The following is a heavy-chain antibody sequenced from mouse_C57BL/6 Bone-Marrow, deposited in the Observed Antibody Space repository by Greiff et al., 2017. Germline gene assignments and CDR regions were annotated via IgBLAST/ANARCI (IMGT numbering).Heavy chain of an antibody. CDR1: GYTFTSYW. V-gene: IGHV1-64*01. J-gene: IGHJ4*01. D-gene: IGHD2-4*01. CDR3: IYYDYDRGAMDY. Sequence: QVQLQQPGAELVKPGASVKLSCKASGYTFTSYWMHWVKQRPGQGLEWIGMIHPNSGSTNYNEKFKSKATLTVDKSSSTAYMQLSSLTSEDSAVXYCIYYDYDRGAMDYWGQGTSVTVSS. CDR2: IHPNSGST.